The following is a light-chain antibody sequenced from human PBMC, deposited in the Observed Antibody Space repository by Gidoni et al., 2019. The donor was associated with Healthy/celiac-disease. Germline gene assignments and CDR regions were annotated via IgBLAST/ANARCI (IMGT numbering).Light chain of an antibody. CDR1: PSVSSN. CDR2: GAS. CDR3: QQYNNWPPRYT. Sequence: EIVMTQSPATLSVSPGERATLSCRASPSVSSNLAWYQQKPGQAPRLLIYGASTRATGIPARCSGSGSGTEFTLTISSLQSEDCAVYYCQQYNNWPPRYTFXQXTKLEIK. V-gene: IGKV3-15*01. J-gene: IGKJ2*01.